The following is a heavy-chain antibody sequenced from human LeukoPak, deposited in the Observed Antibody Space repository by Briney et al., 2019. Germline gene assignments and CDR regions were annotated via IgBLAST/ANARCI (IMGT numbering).Heavy chain of an antibody. CDR2: ISYDGSNE. J-gene: IGHJ4*02. V-gene: IGHV3-30*04. Sequence: GGSLRLSCAASGFTFSSYVMHWVRQAPGKGLEWVAIISYDGSNEYYADSVKGRFTISRGSSKNTLYLQMNSLRAADTAVYYCAREKEGLSGWLLDYWGQGTLVTVSS. CDR1: GFTFSSYV. D-gene: IGHD6-19*01. CDR3: AREKEGLSGWLLDY.